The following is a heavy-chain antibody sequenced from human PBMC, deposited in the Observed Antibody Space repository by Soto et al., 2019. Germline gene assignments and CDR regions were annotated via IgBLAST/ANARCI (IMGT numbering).Heavy chain of an antibody. V-gene: IGHV3-30*18. D-gene: IGHD6-13*01. CDR1: GFTFSSYG. J-gene: IGHJ3*02. CDR2: ISYDGSNK. Sequence: GGSLRLSCAASGFTFSSYGMHWVRQAPGKGLEWVAVISYDGSNKYYADSVKGRFTISRDNSKNTLYLQMNSLRAEDTAVYYCAKTAGTHAFDIWGQGTMLTVSS. CDR3: AKTAGTHAFDI.